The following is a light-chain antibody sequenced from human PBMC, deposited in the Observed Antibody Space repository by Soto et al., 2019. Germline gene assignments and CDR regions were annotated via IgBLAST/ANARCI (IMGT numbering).Light chain of an antibody. CDR2: GAS. CDR3: QQYYSIPFT. J-gene: IGKJ2*01. CDR1: QSVLYNSNNKNH. V-gene: IGKV4-1*01. Sequence: DFVMTQAPDSLAVSLGERATINCKSSQSVLYNSNNKNHLGWFQQKPGHPPKLLIYGASFRPSGVPDRFSASGSGTDFTLTISSLQAEDVAVYYCQQYYSIPFTFGQGTKLEI.